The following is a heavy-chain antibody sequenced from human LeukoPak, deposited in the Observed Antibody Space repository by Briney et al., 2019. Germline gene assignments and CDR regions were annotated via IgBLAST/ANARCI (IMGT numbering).Heavy chain of an antibody. CDR3: ARGFSGWYVDYFDY. CDR2: IKQDGSEK. CDR1: GFTFSSYW. J-gene: IGHJ4*02. V-gene: IGHV3-7*01. D-gene: IGHD6-19*01. Sequence: GGSLRLSCAASGFTFSSYWMSWVRQAPGKGLECVANIKQDGSEKYYVDSVKGRFTISRDNAKNSLYLQMNSLRAEDTAVYYCARGFSGWYVDYFDYWGQGTLVTVSS.